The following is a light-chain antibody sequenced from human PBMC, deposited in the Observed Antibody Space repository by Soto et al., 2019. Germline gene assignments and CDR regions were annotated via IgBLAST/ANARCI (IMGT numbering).Light chain of an antibody. CDR2: WAS. CDR3: QQRSNWPPIT. Sequence: DIAMTQSPDSLAVALGEMATSNCKSSQSVLYSSNNKNYLAWYQQKPGQPPKLLIYWASIRESGVPARFSGSGSGADFTLTISSLQPEDFAVYYCQQRSNWPPITFGQGTRLEIK. V-gene: IGKV4-1*01. CDR1: QSVLYSSNNKNY. J-gene: IGKJ5*01.